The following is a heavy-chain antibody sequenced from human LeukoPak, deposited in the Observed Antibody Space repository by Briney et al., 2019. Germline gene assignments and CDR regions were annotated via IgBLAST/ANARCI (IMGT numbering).Heavy chain of an antibody. Sequence: SETLSLTCTVSGGSISSSSYSWGWIRQPPGKGLEWIGSIYYSGSTYYNPSLKSRVTISVDTSKNQFSLKLSSVTAADTAVYYCARLLLGQQLANYWGQGTLVTVSS. V-gene: IGHV4-39*01. D-gene: IGHD6-13*01. J-gene: IGHJ4*02. CDR3: ARLLLGQQLANY. CDR2: IYYSGST. CDR1: GGSISSSSYS.